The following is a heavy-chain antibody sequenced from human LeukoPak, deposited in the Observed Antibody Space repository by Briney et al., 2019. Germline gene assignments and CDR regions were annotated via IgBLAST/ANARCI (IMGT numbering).Heavy chain of an antibody. CDR2: IIPIFGTA. V-gene: IGHV1-69*05. Sequence: SVKVSCKASGGTFSSYAISWVRQAPGQGLEWMGGIIPIFGTANYAQKFQGRVTITTDESTSTAYMELSSLRSEDTAVYYCARVIQEYSSSSHWFDPWGQGTLVTVSS. CDR1: GGTFSSYA. D-gene: IGHD6-6*01. CDR3: ARVIQEYSSSSHWFDP. J-gene: IGHJ5*02.